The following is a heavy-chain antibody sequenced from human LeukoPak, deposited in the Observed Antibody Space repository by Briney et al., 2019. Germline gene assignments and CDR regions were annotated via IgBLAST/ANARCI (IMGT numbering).Heavy chain of an antibody. CDR2: ISAYNGNT. Sequence: GASVKVSCKASGYTFTSYGISWVGQAPGQGVEWMGWISAYNGNTNYEQKLQGRVTMTTDTSTSTAYMELRSLRSDDTAVYSCAREMGPGGFWSGYYRTPFDYWGQGTLVTVSS. D-gene: IGHD3-3*01. CDR1: GYTFTSYG. CDR3: AREMGPGGFWSGYYRTPFDY. V-gene: IGHV1-18*01. J-gene: IGHJ4*02.